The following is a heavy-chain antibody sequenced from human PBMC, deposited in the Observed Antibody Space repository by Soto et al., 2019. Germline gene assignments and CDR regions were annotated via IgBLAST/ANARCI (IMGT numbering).Heavy chain of an antibody. J-gene: IGHJ4*02. CDR1: GFTFSSSP. Sequence: EGYLVQSGGGWVQPGGSLRLSCVASGFTFSSSPISSVRQVPGKGLEWISAIRNDGGSMYYVDSVKGRFTISRDNSKSTSTLRMKNLRVEDTATYYCVRDRYPMSDFWSAFSSDWGQGAQFIVSS. CDR3: VRDRYPMSDFWSAFSSD. CDR2: IRNDGGSM. D-gene: IGHD3-3*01. V-gene: IGHV3-23*04.